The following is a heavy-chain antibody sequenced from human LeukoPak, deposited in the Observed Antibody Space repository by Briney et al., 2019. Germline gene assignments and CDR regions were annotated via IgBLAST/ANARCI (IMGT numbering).Heavy chain of an antibody. J-gene: IGHJ4*02. CDR1: GYTFTNYY. V-gene: IGHV1-46*01. Sequence: GASVTVSCQASGYTFTNYYMHWVRQAPGQGLEWMGLINPSGGSTSYAQKFQGRVTITRDTSTSTVYMELSSLRSEDTAVYYCARGSFDYWGQGTLVTVSS. CDR2: INPSGGST. CDR3: ARGSFDY.